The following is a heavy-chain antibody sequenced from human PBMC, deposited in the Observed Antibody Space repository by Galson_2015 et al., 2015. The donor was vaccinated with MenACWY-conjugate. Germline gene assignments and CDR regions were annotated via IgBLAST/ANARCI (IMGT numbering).Heavy chain of an antibody. J-gene: IGHJ6*02. CDR1: GYTFTSYA. D-gene: IGHD4-17*01. CDR2: INAGNGNT. V-gene: IGHV1-3*01. Sequence: SVKVSCKASGYTFTSYAMHWVRQAPGQRLEWMGWINAGNGNTKYSQKFQGRVTITRDTSASTAYMELSSLRSEDTAVYYCARGEKWATVTTSVYYYYGMDVWGQGTTVTVSS. CDR3: ARGEKWATVTTSVYYYYGMDV.